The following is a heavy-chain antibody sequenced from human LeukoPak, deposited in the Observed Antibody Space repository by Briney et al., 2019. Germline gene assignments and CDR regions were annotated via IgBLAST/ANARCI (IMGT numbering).Heavy chain of an antibody. D-gene: IGHD3-10*01. CDR2: IYSRGST. V-gene: IGHV4-61*02. J-gene: IGHJ5*01. CDR1: GASISSGRYY. Sequence: TSETLSLTCNVSGASISSGRYYWSWIRQPAGKGLEWIGRIYSRGSTNYNPSLKSRVTMSVDTSKNQFSLKLSSVTAADTAVYYCATDGMVRGPDAWFDSWGQGTLVTVSS. CDR3: ATDGMVRGPDAWFDS.